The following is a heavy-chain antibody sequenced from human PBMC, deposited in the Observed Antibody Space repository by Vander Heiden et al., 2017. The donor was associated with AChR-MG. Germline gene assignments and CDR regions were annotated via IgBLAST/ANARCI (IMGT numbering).Heavy chain of an antibody. J-gene: IGHJ4*02. CDR3: ARDWGSGWSDY. V-gene: IGHV3-11*01. CDR1: GFTLSDYY. Sequence: QVQLVASGGGLVKPGGSLRLSCAASGFTLSDYYMSWIRQAPVKGLEWVSYSSSSGSTIYYADSVKGRFTISRDNAKNSLYLKMNSLRAEDTAVYYCARDWGSGWSDYWGQGTLVTVSS. D-gene: IGHD6-19*01. CDR2: SSSSGSTI.